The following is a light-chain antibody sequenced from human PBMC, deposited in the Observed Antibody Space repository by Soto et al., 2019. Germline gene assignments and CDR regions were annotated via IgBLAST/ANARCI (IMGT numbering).Light chain of an antibody. Sequence: QSALTQPASVSGSPGQSITISCTGTSNDIGHYDLVSWFQHHPGKAPQVIIYQVTKRPSGVSDRFSGSRSGNTASLIISGLQTEDEADYYCCSYAGTSTFVFGIGTKVTVL. V-gene: IGLV2-23*02. J-gene: IGLJ1*01. CDR1: SNDIGHYDL. CDR3: CSYAGTSTFV. CDR2: QVT.